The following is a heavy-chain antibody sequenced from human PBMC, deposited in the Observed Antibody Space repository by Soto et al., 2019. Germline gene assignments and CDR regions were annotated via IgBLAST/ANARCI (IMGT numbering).Heavy chain of an antibody. D-gene: IGHD4-17*01. Sequence: PSETLSLTCAVYGGSFSGYSWTWIRQPPGTGLEWIGEINHSGSTNYNPSLKSRVIISVDTSKNQFSLKLSSVTAADTAVYYCARETYGDYVGYFDPWGQGTLVTVLL. CDR2: INHSGST. V-gene: IGHV4-34*01. J-gene: IGHJ5*02. CDR1: GGSFSGYS. CDR3: ARETYGDYVGYFDP.